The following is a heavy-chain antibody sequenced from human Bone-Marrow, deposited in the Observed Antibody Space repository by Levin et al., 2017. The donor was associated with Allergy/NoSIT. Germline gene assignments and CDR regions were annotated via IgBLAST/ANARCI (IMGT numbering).Heavy chain of an antibody. J-gene: IGHJ6*02. CDR2: ISPYNGNA. CDR3: ARVSAGDDYVWGNYRYNYYYGLDL. Sequence: ASVKVSCKASGYSFTSSGISWVRQAPGQGLEWLGWISPYNGNANYAQNLQGRVTMTTDTSTTTAYMDLRSLRSDDTAVYYCARVSAGDDYVWGNYRYNYYYGLDLWGQGTTVTVSS. D-gene: IGHD3-16*02. CDR1: GYSFTSSG. V-gene: IGHV1-18*01.